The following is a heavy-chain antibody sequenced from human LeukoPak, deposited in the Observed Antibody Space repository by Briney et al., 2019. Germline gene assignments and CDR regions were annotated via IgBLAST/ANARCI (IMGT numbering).Heavy chain of an antibody. J-gene: IGHJ4*02. CDR3: TRETSSRYFDY. V-gene: IGHV1-69*05. Sequence: SVKVSCKASGYTFTGYYMHWVRQAPGQGLEWMGWIIPIFGTANYAQKFQGRVTITTDESTSTAYMELSSLRSEDTAVYYCTRETSSRYFDYWGQGTLVTVSS. CDR2: IIPIFGTA. CDR1: GYTFTGYY.